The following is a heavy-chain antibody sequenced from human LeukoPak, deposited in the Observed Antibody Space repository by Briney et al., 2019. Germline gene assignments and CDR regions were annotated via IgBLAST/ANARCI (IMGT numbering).Heavy chain of an antibody. J-gene: IGHJ1*01. CDR1: GISVSSNY. CDR2: ISYDGSNK. Sequence: GGSLRLSCAASGISVSSNYMSWVRQAPGKGLEWVAVISYDGSNKYYADSVKGRFTISRDNSKNTLYLQMNSLRAEDTAVYYCARDPTRNEKAAAGTYFQHWGQGTLVTVSS. CDR3: ARDPTRNEKAAAGTYFQH. D-gene: IGHD6-13*01. V-gene: IGHV3-30-3*01.